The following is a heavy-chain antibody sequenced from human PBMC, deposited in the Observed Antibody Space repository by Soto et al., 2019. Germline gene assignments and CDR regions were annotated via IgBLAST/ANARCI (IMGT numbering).Heavy chain of an antibody. D-gene: IGHD4-4*01. CDR1: GYSFTSYW. Sequence: SLKNSCKGSGYSFTSYWISWVRQMPGKGLEWMGRIDPSDSYTNYSPSFQGHVTISADKSISTAYLQWSSLKASDTAMYYCARHRNDYSNLYPLYGMDVWGQGTTVTVSS. CDR2: IDPSDSYT. CDR3: ARHRNDYSNLYPLYGMDV. V-gene: IGHV5-10-1*01. J-gene: IGHJ6*02.